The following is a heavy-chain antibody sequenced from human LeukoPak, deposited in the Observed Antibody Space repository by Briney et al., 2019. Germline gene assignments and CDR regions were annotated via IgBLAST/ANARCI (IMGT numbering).Heavy chain of an antibody. V-gene: IGHV4-34*01. CDR1: GGSFSGSY. Sequence: SETLSLTCAVYGGSFSGSYWSWIRQPPGKGLEWTGEINHSGSTNYNPSLKSRVTISVDTSKNQFSLKLSSVTAADTAVYYCARGRLTVAYYYYGMDVWGQGTTVTVSS. D-gene: IGHD3-9*01. CDR2: INHSGST. CDR3: ARGRLTVAYYYYGMDV. J-gene: IGHJ6*02.